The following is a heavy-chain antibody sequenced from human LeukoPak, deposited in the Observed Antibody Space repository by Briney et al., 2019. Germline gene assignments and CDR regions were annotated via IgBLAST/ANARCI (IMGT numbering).Heavy chain of an antibody. Sequence: PGGSLRLSCAASGFTFSSSAMSWVRQAPGKGLEWVAAISDTGRLSYCADSVNGRFTISRDNSKNTLYLQMNSLRAEDTAVYYCARETIAVAGSAFDYWGQGTLVTVSS. D-gene: IGHD6-19*01. J-gene: IGHJ4*02. CDR1: GFTFSSSA. V-gene: IGHV3-23*01. CDR2: ISDTGRLS. CDR3: ARETIAVAGSAFDY.